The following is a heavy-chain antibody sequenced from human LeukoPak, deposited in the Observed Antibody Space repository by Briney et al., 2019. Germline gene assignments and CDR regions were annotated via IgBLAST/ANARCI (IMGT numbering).Heavy chain of an antibody. CDR2: IYYSGST. J-gene: IGHJ5*02. CDR3: ARGKYYYDSSGYYWFDP. V-gene: IGHV4-39*07. Sequence: SETLSLTCTVSGGSISSSSYYWGRIRQPPGKGLEWIGCIYYSGSTYYNPSLKSRVTISVDTSKNQFSLKLSSVTAADTAVYYCARGKYYYDSSGYYWFDPWGQGTLVTVSS. CDR1: GGSISSSSYY. D-gene: IGHD3-22*01.